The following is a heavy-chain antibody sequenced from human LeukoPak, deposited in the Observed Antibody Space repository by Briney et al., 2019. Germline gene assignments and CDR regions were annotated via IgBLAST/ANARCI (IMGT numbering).Heavy chain of an antibody. CDR2: ISGSGAGT. CDR1: GFAFSTYG. Sequence: GGSLRLSCAASGFAFSTYGMSWVRQAPGKGPEWVSAISGSGAGTYYADSMKGRFTISRDNSKNTLYLQINSLRAEDTALYYCAKDLGWGLDYWGLGTLVTVSS. V-gene: IGHV3-23*01. D-gene: IGHD7-27*01. J-gene: IGHJ4*02. CDR3: AKDLGWGLDY.